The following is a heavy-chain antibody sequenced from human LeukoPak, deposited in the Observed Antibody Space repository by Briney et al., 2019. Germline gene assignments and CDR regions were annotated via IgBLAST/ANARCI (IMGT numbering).Heavy chain of an antibody. D-gene: IGHD3-22*01. CDR1: GFTVSNNY. V-gene: IGHV3-53*01. J-gene: IGHJ4*02. Sequence: GGSLRLSCAASGFTVSNNYMSWVRQAPGTGLEWVSIIYDIGTTYYADSVKGCFTISRDNSKNTLYLQMNSLRAEDTAVYYCASGYYDSSGYLDYWGQGTLVTVSS. CDR2: IYDIGTT. CDR3: ASGYYDSSGYLDY.